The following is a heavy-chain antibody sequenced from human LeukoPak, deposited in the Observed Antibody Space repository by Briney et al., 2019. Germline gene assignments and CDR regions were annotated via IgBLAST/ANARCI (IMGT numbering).Heavy chain of an antibody. Sequence: SQTLSLTCAISGDSVSSNSAAWNWIRQSPSRGLEWLGRTYYRSKWYNDYAVSVKSRITINPDTSKNQFSLQLNSVTPEDTAVYYCARELRRHIVVVTGIKGMDVWGQGTTVTVSS. J-gene: IGHJ6*02. CDR3: ARELRRHIVVVTGIKGMDV. CDR2: TYYRSKWYN. D-gene: IGHD2-21*02. V-gene: IGHV6-1*01. CDR1: GDSVSSNSAA.